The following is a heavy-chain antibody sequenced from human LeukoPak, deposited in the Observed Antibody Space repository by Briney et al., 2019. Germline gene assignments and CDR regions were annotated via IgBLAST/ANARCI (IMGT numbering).Heavy chain of an antibody. CDR1: GYTFTGYY. J-gene: IGHJ5*02. CDR3: ARAGYSSRKNKPNWFDP. V-gene: IGHV1-8*03. D-gene: IGHD6-13*01. CDR2: INPNSGNT. Sequence: GASVKVSCKASGYTFTGYYMHWVRQAPGQGLEWMGWINPNSGNTGYAQKFQGRVTITRNTSISTAYMELSSLRSEDTAVYYCARAGYSSRKNKPNWFDPWGQGTLVTVSS.